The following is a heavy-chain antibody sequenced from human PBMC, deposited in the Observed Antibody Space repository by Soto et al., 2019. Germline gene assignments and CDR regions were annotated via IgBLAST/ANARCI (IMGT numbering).Heavy chain of an antibody. CDR1: GFNFSSYA. J-gene: IGHJ5*02. CDR3: AKNQGVELVPLATVDWFDP. V-gene: IGHV3-23*01. CDR2: ISGSGGST. Sequence: GGPLILSCAASGFNFSSYAMSWVRKAPGKGLEWVSAISGSGGSTYYADSVKGRFTISRDNSKSTVYLELNNLSAEDTAVYHCAKNQGVELVPLATVDWFDPWGQGSVVTGSS. D-gene: IGHD1-26*01.